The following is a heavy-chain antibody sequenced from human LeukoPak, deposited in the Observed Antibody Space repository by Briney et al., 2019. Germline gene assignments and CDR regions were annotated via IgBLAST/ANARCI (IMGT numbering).Heavy chain of an antibody. CDR2: ISSSGSTI. D-gene: IGHD4-17*01. J-gene: IGHJ4*02. Sequence: GGSLRLSCAASGFTFSSYEMNWVRQAPGKGLEWVSYISSSGSTIYYADSVKGRFTISRDNAKNSLYLQMNSLRAENTAVYYSARNNPDYGELAGFDYWGQGTLVTVSS. V-gene: IGHV3-48*03. CDR3: ARNNPDYGELAGFDY. CDR1: GFTFSSYE.